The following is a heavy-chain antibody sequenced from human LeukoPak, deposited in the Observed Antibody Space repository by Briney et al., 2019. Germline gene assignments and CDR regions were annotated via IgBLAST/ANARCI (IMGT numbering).Heavy chain of an antibody. V-gene: IGHV1-2*02. J-gene: IGHJ4*02. CDR1: GYTFTGYY. CDR3: ARDPISSSSWYHTFDY. CDR2: INPNSGGT. Sequence: ASVKVSCKASGYTFTGYYMHWVRQAPGQGLEWMGWINPNSGGTNYAQKFQGRVTMTRDTSISTAYMELSRLRSDDTAVYYCARDPISSSSWYHTFDYWGQGTLVTVSS. D-gene: IGHD6-13*01.